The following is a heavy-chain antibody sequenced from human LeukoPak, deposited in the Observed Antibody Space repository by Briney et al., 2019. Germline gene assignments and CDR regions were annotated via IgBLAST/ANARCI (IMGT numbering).Heavy chain of an antibody. CDR2: IYYSGST. J-gene: IGHJ2*01. D-gene: IGHD6-13*01. CDR1: GGSTSSYY. Sequence: SETLSLTCTVSGGSTSSYYWSWIRQPPGKGLEWIGYIYYSGSTNYNPSLKSRVTISVDTSKNQFSLKLSSVTAADTAVYYCARVYYSNSYDYWYFDLWGRGTLVTVSS. V-gene: IGHV4-59*01. CDR3: ARVYYSNSYDYWYFDL.